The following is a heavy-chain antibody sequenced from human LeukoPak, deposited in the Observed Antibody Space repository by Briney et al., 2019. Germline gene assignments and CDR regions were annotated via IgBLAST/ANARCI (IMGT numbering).Heavy chain of an antibody. Sequence: ASVKVSCKASGYTFTSYYMHWVRQAPGQGLEWMGIINPSGGSTSYAQKFQGRVTMTRDTSTSTVYMELSSLRSEVTAVYYCARDRTAMVTGYGMDVWGQGTTVTVSS. CDR1: GYTFTSYY. CDR3: ARDRTAMVTGYGMDV. D-gene: IGHD5-18*01. V-gene: IGHV1-46*01. CDR2: INPSGGST. J-gene: IGHJ6*02.